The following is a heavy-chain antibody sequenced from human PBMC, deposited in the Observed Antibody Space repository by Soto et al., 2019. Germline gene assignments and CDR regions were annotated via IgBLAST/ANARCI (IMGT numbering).Heavy chain of an antibody. J-gene: IGHJ4*02. Sequence: EVQLLESGGALVQPGGSLRLSCAASAFTFSSYAMSWVRQAPGKGLEWVSTISASGASTYYADSVKGRFTISRDNSKNTLSLQMNSLRAEDTAVYYCAKGSVSKYYFDYWGQGTLVTVSS. V-gene: IGHV3-23*01. CDR3: AKGSVSKYYFDY. CDR2: ISASGAST. CDR1: AFTFSSYA. D-gene: IGHD2-8*01.